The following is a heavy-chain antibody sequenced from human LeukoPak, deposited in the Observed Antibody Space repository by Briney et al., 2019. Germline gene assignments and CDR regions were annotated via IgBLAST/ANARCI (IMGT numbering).Heavy chain of an antibody. V-gene: IGHV1-18*01. J-gene: IGHJ4*02. Sequence: ASVKVSCKASGHTFTSYGISWVRQAPGQGLEWMGWISAYNGNTNYAQKLQGRVTMTTDTSTSTAYMELRSLRSDDTAVYYCARRLLWFGELLAGGDYWGPGTLVTVS. CDR3: ARRLLWFGELLAGGDY. D-gene: IGHD3-10*01. CDR1: GHTFTSYG. CDR2: ISAYNGNT.